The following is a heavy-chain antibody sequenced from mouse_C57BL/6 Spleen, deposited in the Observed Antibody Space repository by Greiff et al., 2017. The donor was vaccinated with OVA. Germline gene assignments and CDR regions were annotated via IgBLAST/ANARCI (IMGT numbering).Heavy chain of an antibody. Sequence: EVQLQQSGPELVKPGASVKISCKASGYTFTDYYMNWVKQSHGQSLEWIGDINPNNGGTSYNQKFKGKATLTVDKSSNTAYMELRSLTSEDSAVYYCARTGPMDDWGQGTSVTVSS. CDR3: ARTGPMDD. V-gene: IGHV1-26*01. CDR1: GYTFTDYY. CDR2: INPNNGGT. J-gene: IGHJ4*01. D-gene: IGHD4-1*01.